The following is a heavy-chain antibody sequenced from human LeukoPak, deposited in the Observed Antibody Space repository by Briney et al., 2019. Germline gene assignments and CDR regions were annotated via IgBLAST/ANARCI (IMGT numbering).Heavy chain of an antibody. CDR1: GYSISSGYY. D-gene: IGHD3-22*01. CDR2: IYHSGST. CDR3: ARDSKSGYYDSSGYYYVY. J-gene: IGHJ4*02. V-gene: IGHV4-38-2*02. Sequence: KTSETLSLTCTVSGYSISSGYYWGWIRQPPGKGLEWIGIIYHSGSTYYNPSLKSRVTISVDTSKNQFSLKLSSVTAADTAVYYCARDSKSGYYDSSGYYYVYWGQGTLVTVSS.